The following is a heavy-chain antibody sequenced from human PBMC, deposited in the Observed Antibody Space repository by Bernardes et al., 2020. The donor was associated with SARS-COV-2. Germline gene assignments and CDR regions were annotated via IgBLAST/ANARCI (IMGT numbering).Heavy chain of an antibody. CDR2: IKRDGSET. Sequence: SLRLSCAGSGFDFSDYWMTWVRQAPVKGLEWVANIKRDGSETYYVDSVKGRFTISRDNAKNLVFLQMNSLRAEDTAVFYCVRSAGMDVWGQGTMVTVSS. CDR3: VRSAGMDV. J-gene: IGHJ6*02. CDR1: GFDFSDYW. V-gene: IGHV3-7*03.